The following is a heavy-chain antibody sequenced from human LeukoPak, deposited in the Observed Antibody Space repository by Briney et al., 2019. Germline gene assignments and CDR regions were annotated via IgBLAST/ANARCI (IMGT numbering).Heavy chain of an antibody. CDR2: IRYDGSNK. CDR1: GFTFSSYG. J-gene: IGHJ4*02. D-gene: IGHD3-22*01. CDR3: AKDGSRDYYDSSGTYFDY. Sequence: GGSLRLSCAASGFTFSSYGMHWVRQAPGKGLEWVAFIRYDGSNKYYADSVKGRFTISRDNSKNTLYLQMNSLRAEDTAVYYCAKDGSRDYYDSSGTYFDYWGQGTLVTVSS. V-gene: IGHV3-30*02.